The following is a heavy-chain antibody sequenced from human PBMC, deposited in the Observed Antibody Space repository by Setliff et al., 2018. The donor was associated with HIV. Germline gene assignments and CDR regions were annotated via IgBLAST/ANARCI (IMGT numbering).Heavy chain of an antibody. CDR2: IKLSSGGT. CDR3: VTSPGSFTSVDETEAGDY. D-gene: IGHD6-25*01. Sequence: ASVKVSCKAPGNSFNGDFLNWVRQAPGQGLEWMGNIKLSSGGTKFAQKFLGRVTMTRDTSTNTAFMELRRLNSDDTATYFCVTSPGSFTSVDETEAGDYWGQRTLVTVSS. CDR1: GNSFNGDF. J-gene: IGHJ4*02. V-gene: IGHV1-2*02.